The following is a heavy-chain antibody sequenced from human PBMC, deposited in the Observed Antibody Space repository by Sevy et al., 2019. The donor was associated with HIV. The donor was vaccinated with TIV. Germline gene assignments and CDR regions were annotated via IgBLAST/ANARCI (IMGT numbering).Heavy chain of an antibody. D-gene: IGHD3-22*01. V-gene: IGHV5-51*01. CDR3: ARRGYYDSSGYYTYRMDV. J-gene: IGHJ6*02. Sequence: GESLKISCKGSGYSFTNYWIGWVRQMPGKGLEWMGMIYPGDSDTRYSPSFQGQVTISANKSISTAYLQWSSLKASDTAMYYCARRGYYDSSGYYTYRMDVWGQGTTVTVSS. CDR1: GYSFTNYW. CDR2: IYPGDSDT.